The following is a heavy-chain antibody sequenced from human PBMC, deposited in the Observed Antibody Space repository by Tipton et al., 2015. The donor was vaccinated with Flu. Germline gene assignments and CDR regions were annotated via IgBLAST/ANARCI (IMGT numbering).Heavy chain of an antibody. V-gene: IGHV4-59*01. CDR3: ARGGTVRNCMDV. CDR2: IYYSGIT. D-gene: IGHD4-11*01. CDR1: GGSISYYY. J-gene: IGHJ6*02. Sequence: TLSLTCTVSGGSISYYYWSWIRQPPGKGLEWIGYIYYSGITNYNPSLKSRVTISVDTSKNQFSLNLSSVTAANTAVYYCARGGTVRNCMDVWGQGTTVTVSS.